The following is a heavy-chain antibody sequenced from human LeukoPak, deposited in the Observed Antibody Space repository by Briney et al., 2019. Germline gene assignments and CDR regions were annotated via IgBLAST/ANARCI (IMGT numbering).Heavy chain of an antibody. CDR2: TSGSGGST. Sequence: GGSLRLSCAASGFTFSSYAMSWVRQAPGKGLEWVSATSGSGGSTYYADSVKGRFTISRDNSKNTLYLQMNSLRAEDTAVYYCAKAQFLGYSNSYYFDYWGQGTLVTVSS. CDR1: GFTFSSYA. J-gene: IGHJ4*02. D-gene: IGHD4-11*01. CDR3: AKAQFLGYSNSYYFDY. V-gene: IGHV3-23*01.